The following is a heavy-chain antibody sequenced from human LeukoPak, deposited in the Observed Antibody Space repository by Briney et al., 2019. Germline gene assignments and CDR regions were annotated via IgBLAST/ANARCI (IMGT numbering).Heavy chain of an antibody. V-gene: IGHV4-39*07. Sequence: SETLSLTCTVSGGSISSSSYYWGWIRQPPGKGLEWIGSIYYSGSTYYNPSLKSRVTISVDTSKNQFSLKLRSVTAADTAVYYCARSRTQRITIFGVVTQTPNWFDPWGQGTLVTVSS. CDR2: IYYSGST. CDR3: ARSRTQRITIFGVVTQTPNWFDP. CDR1: GGSISSSSYY. J-gene: IGHJ5*02. D-gene: IGHD3-3*01.